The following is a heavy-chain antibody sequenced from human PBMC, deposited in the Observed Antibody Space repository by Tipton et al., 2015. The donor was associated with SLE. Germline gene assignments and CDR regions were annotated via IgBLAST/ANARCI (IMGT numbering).Heavy chain of an antibody. V-gene: IGHV3-9*01. CDR3: ARGQIAAAGTGDY. CDR1: GFTFDDYA. J-gene: IGHJ4*02. D-gene: IGHD6-13*01. Sequence: SLRLSCAASGFTFDDYAMHWVRQAPGKGLEWVSGISWNSGSIGYADSVKGRLTISRDNAKNSLYLQMNSLRAEDTAVYYCARGQIAAAGTGDYWGQGTLVTVSS. CDR2: ISWNSGSI.